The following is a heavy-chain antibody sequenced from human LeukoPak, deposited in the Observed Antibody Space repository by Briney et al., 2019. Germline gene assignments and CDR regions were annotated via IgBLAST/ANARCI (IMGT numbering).Heavy chain of an antibody. CDR2: ISSSSSTI. CDR3: AREGYYGDYVIDY. J-gene: IGHJ4*02. V-gene: IGHV3-48*01. Sequence: SGGSLRLSCAASKFTFSSYSMNWVRQAPGKGLEWVSYISSSSSTIYYADSVKGRFTISRDNAKNSLYLQMNSLRAEGTAVYYCAREGYYGDYVIDYWGQGTLVTVSS. CDR1: KFTFSSYS. D-gene: IGHD4-17*01.